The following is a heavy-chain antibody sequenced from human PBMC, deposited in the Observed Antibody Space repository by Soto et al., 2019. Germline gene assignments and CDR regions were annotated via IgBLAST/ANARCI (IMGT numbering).Heavy chain of an antibody. Sequence: GGSLRLSCAASGFTFSSYAMHWVRQAPGKGLEWVAVISYDGSNKYYADSVKGRFTISRDNSKNTLYLQMNSLRAEDTAVYYFARDPWAADYRCKGTLVTVSS. D-gene: IGHD2-15*01. CDR1: GFTFSSYA. CDR3: ARDPWAADY. CDR2: ISYDGSNK. J-gene: IGHJ4*02. V-gene: IGHV3-30-3*01.